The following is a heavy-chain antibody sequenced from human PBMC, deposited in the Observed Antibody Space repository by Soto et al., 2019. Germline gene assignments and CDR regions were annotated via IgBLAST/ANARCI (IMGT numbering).Heavy chain of an antibody. CDR3: ARGDSTDCSNGVCSFFYNHDMDV. CDR2: NNPKSGGT. V-gene: IGHV1-2*04. Sequence: QVQLVQSGAEVKKPGASVKVSCKASGYSFTDYHIHWVRQAPGQGLEWLVRNNPKSGGTSTAQKFQGWVSMTTDTSISTASMELTRLTSDDTAIYYCARGDSTDCSNGVCSFFYNHDMDVWGQGTTVTVSS. J-gene: IGHJ6*02. D-gene: IGHD2-8*01. CDR1: GYSFTDYH.